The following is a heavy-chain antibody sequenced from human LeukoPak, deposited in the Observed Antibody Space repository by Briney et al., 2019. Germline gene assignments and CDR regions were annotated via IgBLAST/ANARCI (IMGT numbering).Heavy chain of an antibody. CDR3: ARGVIEDYYDSSGYYIDY. J-gene: IGHJ4*02. Sequence: SETLSLTCTVSGGSISSYYWSWIRRPPGKGLEWIGYIYYSGSTNYNPSLKSRVTISVDTSKNQFSLKLSSVTAADTAVYYCARGVIEDYYDSSGYYIDYWGQGTLVTVSS. V-gene: IGHV4-59*08. CDR1: GGSISSYY. CDR2: IYYSGST. D-gene: IGHD3-22*01.